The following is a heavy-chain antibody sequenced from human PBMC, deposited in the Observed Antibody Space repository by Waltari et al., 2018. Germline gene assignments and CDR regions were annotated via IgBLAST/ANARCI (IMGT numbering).Heavy chain of an antibody. Sequence: QVQLLESVPGLVKPSETLSLTCTVSNVSINGYFWSWIRQPPGKGLEWIGYIGGDNGETEYNPSLRSRVTLSRDTSTNLFSLRLRSVTAADSALYYCARVMQQRLVFDFWGQGALVTVSS. CDR1: NVSINGYF. D-gene: IGHD3-9*01. CDR2: IGGDNGET. CDR3: ARVMQQRLVFDF. J-gene: IGHJ4*02. V-gene: IGHV4-59*12.